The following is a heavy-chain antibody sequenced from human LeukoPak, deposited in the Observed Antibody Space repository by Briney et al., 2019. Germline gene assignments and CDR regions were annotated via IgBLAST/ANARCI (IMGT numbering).Heavy chain of an antibody. D-gene: IGHD3-16*01. CDR1: GGSISSGGYS. V-gene: IGHV4-30-2*01. CDR3: ARLGSRDAFDI. J-gene: IGHJ3*02. CDR2: IYHSGST. Sequence: SETLSLTCAVSGGSISSGGYSWSWIRHPPGKGLEWIGYIYHSGSTYYNPSLKSRVTISVDRSKNQFSLKLSSVTAADTAVYYCARLGSRDAFDIWGQGTMVTVSS.